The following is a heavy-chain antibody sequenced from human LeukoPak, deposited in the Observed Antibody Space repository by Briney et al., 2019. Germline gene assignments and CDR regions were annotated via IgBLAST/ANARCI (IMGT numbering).Heavy chain of an antibody. V-gene: IGHV4-61*02. CDR2: IYTSGST. D-gene: IGHD3-22*01. Sequence: PSQALSLTCTVSGGSISSGSYYWSWIRQPAGKGLEWIGRIYTSGSTNYNPSLKGRVTISVDTSKNQFSLKLSSVTAADTAVYYCARDDYYYDSSAFDIWGQGTMVTVSS. CDR1: GGSISSGSYY. CDR3: ARDDYYYDSSAFDI. J-gene: IGHJ3*02.